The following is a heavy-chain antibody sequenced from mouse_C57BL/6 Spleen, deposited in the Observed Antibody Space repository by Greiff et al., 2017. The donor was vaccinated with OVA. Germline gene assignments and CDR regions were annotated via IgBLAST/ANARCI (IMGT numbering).Heavy chain of an antibody. Sequence: EVKLMESGPELVKPGASVKISCKASGYSFTGYYMNWVKQSPEKSLEWIGEINPSTGGTTYNQKFKAKATLTVDKSSSTAYMQLKSLTSEDSAVYYCAREGDYDYDGDYAMDYWGQGTSVTVSS. D-gene: IGHD2-4*01. CDR1: GYSFTGYY. CDR2: INPSTGGT. J-gene: IGHJ4*01. V-gene: IGHV1-42*01. CDR3: AREGDYDYDGDYAMDY.